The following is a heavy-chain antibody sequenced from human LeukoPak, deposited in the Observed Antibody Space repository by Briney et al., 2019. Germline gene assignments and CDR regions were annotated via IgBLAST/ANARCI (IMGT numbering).Heavy chain of an antibody. D-gene: IGHD1-26*01. CDR1: GLTSSSYT. V-gene: IGHV3-48*02. CDR3: ARRYSGNYWDY. CDR2: ISSTSNTI. J-gene: IGHJ4*02. Sequence: PGGSLRLSLAASGLTSSSYTMNGVRQAPGKGLGGVSYISSTSNTIYYADTVKGRFTISRDNAKNSVYLQMNSLRDEDTAVYYCARRYSGNYWDYWGQGTLFTVSS.